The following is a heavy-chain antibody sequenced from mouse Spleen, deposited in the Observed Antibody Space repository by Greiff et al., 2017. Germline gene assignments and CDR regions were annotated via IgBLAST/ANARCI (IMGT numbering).Heavy chain of an antibody. D-gene: IGHD1-3*01. CDR2: IDPSDSYT. CDR1: GYTFTSYW. CDR3: ARKGLRYYFDY. J-gene: IGHJ2*01. Sequence: QVQLQQPGAELVMPGASVKLSCKASGYTFTSYWMHWVKQRPGQGLEWIGEIDPSDSYTNYNQKFKGKATLTVDKSSSTAYMQLSSLTSEDSAVYYCARKGLRYYFDYWGQGTTLTVSS. V-gene: IGHV1-69*01.